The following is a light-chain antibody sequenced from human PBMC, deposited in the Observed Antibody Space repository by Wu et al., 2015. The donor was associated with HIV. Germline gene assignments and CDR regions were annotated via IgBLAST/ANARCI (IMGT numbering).Light chain of an antibody. CDR2: DAS. CDR3: QQRSNWPGYS. CDR1: QNVNNY. J-gene: IGKJ2*03. V-gene: IGKV3-11*01. Sequence: DIVLTQSPGTLSVSPGERATLSCRASQNVNNYLAWYQQKPGQAPRLLIYDASNRATGIPARFTGSGSGTDFTLTISSLEPEDFAVYYCQQRSNWPGYSFGQGTKLE.